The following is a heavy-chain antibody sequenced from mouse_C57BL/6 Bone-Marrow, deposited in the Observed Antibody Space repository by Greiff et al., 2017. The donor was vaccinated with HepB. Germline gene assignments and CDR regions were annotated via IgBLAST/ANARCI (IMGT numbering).Heavy chain of an antibody. V-gene: IGHV5-17*01. CDR2: ISSGSSTI. CDR3: ARGSTTGFAY. Sequence: VQLKESGGGLVKPGGSLKLSCAASGFTFSDYGMHWVRQAPEKGLEWVAYISSGSSTIYYADTVKGRITISRDKAKNPLLLQMTSLRSEDTAMYSCARGSTTGFAYWGQGTLVTVSA. J-gene: IGHJ3*01. D-gene: IGHD1-1*01. CDR1: GFTFSDYG.